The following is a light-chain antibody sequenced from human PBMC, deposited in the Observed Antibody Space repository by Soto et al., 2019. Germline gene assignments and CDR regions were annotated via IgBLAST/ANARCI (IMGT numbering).Light chain of an antibody. CDR2: NTT. CDR3: ALYVGSGTVV. Sequence: QTVVTQEPSFSVSPGGTVXLTCGXTSGSVSTSYYPSWYQQSPGLAPRTLIYNTTTRSSGVPDRFSGSILGNKAALTITGAXXXXXSDYLCALYVGSGTVVFGGGTKVTVL. V-gene: IGLV8-61*01. J-gene: IGLJ2*01. CDR1: SGSVSTSYY.